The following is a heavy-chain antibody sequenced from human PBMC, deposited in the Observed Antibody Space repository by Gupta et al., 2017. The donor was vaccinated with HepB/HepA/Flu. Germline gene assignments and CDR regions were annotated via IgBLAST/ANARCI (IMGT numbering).Heavy chain of an antibody. J-gene: IGHJ4*02. CDR1: GFSLRIGGVG. CDR3: THSGLGAAADY. CDR2: IYWDDDK. V-gene: IGHV2-5*02. Sequence: QITLKESGPTLVKPTQTLTLTCTFSGFSLRIGGVGVGWIRQPPGKALEWLALIYWDDDKRYSPSLKNRLTITKDTSKNQVVLTMTNMDPVDTATYYCTHSGLGAAADYWGPGTLVTVSS. D-gene: IGHD6-13*01.